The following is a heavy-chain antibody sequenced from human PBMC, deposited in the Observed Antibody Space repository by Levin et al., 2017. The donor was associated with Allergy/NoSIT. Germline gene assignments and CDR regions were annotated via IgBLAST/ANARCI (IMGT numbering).Heavy chain of an antibody. CDR1: GYTFTSYG. J-gene: IGHJ4*02. Sequence: EASVKVSCKASGYTFTSYGISWVRQAPGQGLEWMGWISAYNGNTNYAQKLQGRVTMTTDTSTSTAYMELRSLRSDDTAVYYCARASGEWELLLDGDYWGQGTLVTVSS. D-gene: IGHD1-26*01. V-gene: IGHV1-18*01. CDR2: ISAYNGNT. CDR3: ARASGEWELLLDGDY.